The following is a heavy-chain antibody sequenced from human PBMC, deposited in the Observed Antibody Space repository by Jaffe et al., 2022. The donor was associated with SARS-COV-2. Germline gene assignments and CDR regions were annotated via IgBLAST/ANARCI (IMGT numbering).Heavy chain of an antibody. J-gene: IGHJ6*02. CDR2: IWYDGSNK. Sequence: QVQLVESGGGVVQPGRSLRLSCAASGFTFSSYGMHWVRQAPGKGLEWVAVIWYDGSNKYYADSVKGRFTISRDNSKNTLYLQMNSLRAEDTAVYYCARAAGFIYLGGPDYYGMDVWGQGTTVTVSS. D-gene: IGHD7-27*01. CDR1: GFTFSSYG. CDR3: ARAAGFIYLGGPDYYGMDV. V-gene: IGHV3-33*01.